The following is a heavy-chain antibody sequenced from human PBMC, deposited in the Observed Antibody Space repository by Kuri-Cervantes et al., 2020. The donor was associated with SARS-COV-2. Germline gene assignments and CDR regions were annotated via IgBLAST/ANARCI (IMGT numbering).Heavy chain of an antibody. V-gene: IGHV4-4*07. CDR3: ARDNSPRLRGYSYGYDY. D-gene: IGHD5-18*01. Sequence: SETLSLTCTVSGGSISSYYWSWIRQPAGKGLEWIGRIYTSGSTNYNPSLKSRVTMSVDTSKNQFSLKLSSVTAADTAVYYCARDNSPRLRGYSYGYDYWGQGTLVTVSS. CDR2: IYTSGST. CDR1: GGSISSYY. J-gene: IGHJ4*02.